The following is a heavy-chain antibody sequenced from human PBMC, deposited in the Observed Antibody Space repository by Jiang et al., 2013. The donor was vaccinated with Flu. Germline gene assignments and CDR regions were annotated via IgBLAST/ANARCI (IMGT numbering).Heavy chain of an antibody. CDR3: ARDYCSAGDCSEGAWRFDP. CDR2: ITAGTGDT. Sequence: GAEVKKPGASVKVSCRASGYPFTHYSIHWVRQAPGQGLEWIGRITAGTGDTRYSPKFQGRVTMTRDTSASTVFMELSSLRSEDTAVYYCARDYCSAGDCSEGAWRFDPWGQGTLVTVPS. D-gene: IGHD2-15*01. J-gene: IGHJ5*02. V-gene: IGHV1-3*01. CDR1: GYPFTHYS.